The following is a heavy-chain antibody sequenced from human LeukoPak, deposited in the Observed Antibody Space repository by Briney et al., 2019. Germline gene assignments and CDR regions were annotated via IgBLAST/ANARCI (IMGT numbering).Heavy chain of an antibody. CDR2: IKPNSGGT. CDR3: ARADSSGYYSSAFDI. J-gene: IGHJ3*02. D-gene: IGHD3-22*01. CDR1: GYTFTCYY. Sequence: ASVKVSCKASGYTFTCYYMHWVRQAPGQGLEGMGWIKPNSGGTKYAQKFQGRVTMNRDTSISTAYMEMSRLRSDDTAVYYCARADSSGYYSSAFDIWGQGTMVTVSS. V-gene: IGHV1-2*02.